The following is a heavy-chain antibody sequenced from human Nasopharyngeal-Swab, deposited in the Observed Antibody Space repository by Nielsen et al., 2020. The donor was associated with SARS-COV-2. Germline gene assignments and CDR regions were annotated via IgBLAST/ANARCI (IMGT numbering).Heavy chain of an antibody. CDR3: AKAEYYYDSSGYCIDY. V-gene: IGHV6-1*01. CDR2: TYYRSKWYN. J-gene: IGHJ4*02. D-gene: IGHD3-22*01. Sequence: SQTLSLTCAISGDSVSSNSAAWNWIRQSPSRGLEWLGRTYYRSKWYNDYAVSVKSRITINPDTSKNQFSLQLNSVTPEDTAVYYCAKAEYYYDSSGYCIDYWGQGTLVTVSS. CDR1: GDSVSSNSAA.